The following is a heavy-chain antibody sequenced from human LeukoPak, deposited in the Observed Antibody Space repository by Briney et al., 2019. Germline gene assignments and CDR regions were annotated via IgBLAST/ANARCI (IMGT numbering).Heavy chain of an antibody. CDR1: GYTFTSYD. CDR3: ARVQGGATSDY. Sequence: ASVKVSCKASGYTFTSYDINWVRQATGQGLEWMGWMNPNSGNTGYAQKFQGRVTMTRYTSISTAYMESSSLRSDDTAVYYCARVQGGATSDYWGQGTLVTVSS. D-gene: IGHD1-26*01. J-gene: IGHJ4*02. V-gene: IGHV1-8*01. CDR2: MNPNSGNT.